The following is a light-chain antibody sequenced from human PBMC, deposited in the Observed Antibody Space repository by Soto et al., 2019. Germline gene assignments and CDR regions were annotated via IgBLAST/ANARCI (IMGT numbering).Light chain of an antibody. CDR2: KAS. Sequence: DIQMTQSPSTLSASVGDRVIITCRASQSISSWLAWYQQKPGKAPNLLIYKASNLESGVPSRFRGSGSGTEFTLTISSLQPDDFATYYGQQYSSYSRAFGQGTKVEI. J-gene: IGKJ1*01. V-gene: IGKV1-5*03. CDR3: QQYSSYSRA. CDR1: QSISSW.